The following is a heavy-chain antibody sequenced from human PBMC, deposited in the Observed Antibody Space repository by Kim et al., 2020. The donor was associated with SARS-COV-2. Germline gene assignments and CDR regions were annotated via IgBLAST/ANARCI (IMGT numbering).Heavy chain of an antibody. J-gene: IGHJ4*02. V-gene: IGHV3-23*01. CDR2: ISAGGAWT. D-gene: IGHD3-10*01. CDR3: AIVYTSRGSIFDY. CDR1: GFTFSSYF. Sequence: GGSLRLSCAASGFTFSSYFMHWVRQAPGKGLEGVSAISAGGAWTASLDSVKGRFTISRGNSKNTLYLHVNSLRVEDTAVYYCAIVYTSRGSIFDYWGQGVLLTVSS.